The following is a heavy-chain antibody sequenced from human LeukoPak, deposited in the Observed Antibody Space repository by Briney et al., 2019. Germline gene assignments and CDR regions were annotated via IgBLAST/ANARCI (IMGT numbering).Heavy chain of an antibody. CDR1: GGSISSYY. V-gene: IGHV4-59*08. D-gene: IGHD3-22*01. CDR2: MYYSGST. CDR3: ARLSKYYYDSSGYLDY. J-gene: IGHJ4*02. Sequence: SETLSLTCTVSGGSISSYYWSWIRQPPGKGLEWIGYMYYSGSTNYNPSLKSRVTISVDTSKNQFSLKLSSVTAADTAVYYCARLSKYYYDSSGYLDYWGQGTLVTVSS.